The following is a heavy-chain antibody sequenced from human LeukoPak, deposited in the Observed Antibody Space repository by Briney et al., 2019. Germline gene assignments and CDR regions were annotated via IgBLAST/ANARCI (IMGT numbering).Heavy chain of an antibody. Sequence: AGGSLRLSCAASGFTFSNYAIYWVRQAPGKGLEWVAVISYDGSSKYYTDSVKGRFTISRDNSQNTVYLQMNSLRAEDTAVYYCARDQLWSGYSDYWGQGTLVTVSS. J-gene: IGHJ4*02. CDR2: ISYDGSSK. CDR3: ARDQLWSGYSDY. CDR1: GFTFSNYA. D-gene: IGHD3-3*01. V-gene: IGHV3-30-3*01.